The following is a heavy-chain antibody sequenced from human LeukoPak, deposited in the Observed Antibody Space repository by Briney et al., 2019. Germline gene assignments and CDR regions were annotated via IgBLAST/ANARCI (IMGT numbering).Heavy chain of an antibody. J-gene: IGHJ4*02. CDR1: GGSISSYY. CDR3: ASDDYGDLAVQ. Sequence: SETPSLTCTVSGGSISSYYWSWIRQPPGKGLEWIGYIYYSGSTNYNPSLKSRVTISVDTSKNQFSLKLSSVTAADTAVYYCASDDYGDLAVQWGQGTLVTVSS. D-gene: IGHD4-17*01. V-gene: IGHV4-59*01. CDR2: IYYSGST.